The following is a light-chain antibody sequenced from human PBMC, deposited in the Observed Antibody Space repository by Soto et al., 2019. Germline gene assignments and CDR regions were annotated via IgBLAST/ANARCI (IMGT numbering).Light chain of an antibody. V-gene: IGLV2-14*01. CDR2: DVS. CDR1: TSDVGDYNY. Sequence: QSALTQPASVSGSPGQSITISCTGTTSDVGDYNYVSWYQQHPGKAPKLMIYDVSNRPSGVSNRFSGSKSGNTASLTISGLQAEDESDYYCSSYTSSSPVVFGGGTKRTVL. J-gene: IGLJ2*01. CDR3: SSYTSSSPVV.